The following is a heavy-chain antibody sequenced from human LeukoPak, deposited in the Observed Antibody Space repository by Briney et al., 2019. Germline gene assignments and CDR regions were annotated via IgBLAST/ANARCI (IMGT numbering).Heavy chain of an antibody. CDR3: AKCHSGNCYYGVDV. V-gene: IGHV3-23*01. CDR1: GFTFSSYA. D-gene: IGHD1-26*01. CDR2: ISVSGRST. J-gene: IGHJ6*02. Sequence: GGSLRLSCAASGFTFSSYAMSWVRQAPGKGLEWVLVISVSGRSTYYADSVKGRFTISRDNSKNTLYLQMNSLRAEDTAVYYCAKCHSGNCYYGVDVWGQGTTVTVSS.